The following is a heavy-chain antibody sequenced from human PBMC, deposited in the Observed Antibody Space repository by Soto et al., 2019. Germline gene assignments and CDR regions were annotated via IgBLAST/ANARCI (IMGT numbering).Heavy chain of an antibody. D-gene: IGHD4-17*01. CDR3: VKGRDYGGNYRDY. CDR2: IRDSGDPTYT. Sequence: EVQLLESGGGLVQPGGSLRLSCAASGFTFSYYAMSWVRQAPGKGLEWVSAIRDSGDPTYTYYADSVKGRFTISRDNSQNTLYLHMNSLRAEDTAVYYCVKGRDYGGNYRDYWGQGTLVTVSS. J-gene: IGHJ4*02. V-gene: IGHV3-23*01. CDR1: GFTFSYYA.